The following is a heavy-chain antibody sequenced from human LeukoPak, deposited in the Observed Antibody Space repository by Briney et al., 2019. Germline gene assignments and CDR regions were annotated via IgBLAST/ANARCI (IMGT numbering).Heavy chain of an antibody. CDR1: GGTFSSYA. D-gene: IGHD3-22*01. CDR2: IIPIFGTA. V-gene: IGHV1-69*13. CDR3: ARAPYDSSGYYLTPPHFDY. J-gene: IGHJ4*02. Sequence: SVKVSCKASGGTFSSYAISWVRQAPGQGLEWMGGIIPIFGTANYAQKFQGRVTITADESTSTAYLELSSLRSEDTAVYYCARAPYDSSGYYLTPPHFDYWGQGTLVTVSS.